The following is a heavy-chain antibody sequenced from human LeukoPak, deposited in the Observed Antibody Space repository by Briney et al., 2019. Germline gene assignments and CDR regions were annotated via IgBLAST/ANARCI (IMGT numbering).Heavy chain of an antibody. CDR1: GFPFSEYS. V-gene: IGHV3-11*06. CDR2: IGISSGNT. D-gene: IGHD1-1*01. J-gene: IGHJ4*02. Sequence: GGSLRLSCAASGFPFSEYSMNWVRQAPGKGLEWISYIGISSGNTKYADSVKGRFAVSGDNARNSLYLQMNSLRVEDTAVYYCARDHNYAFDNWGQGTLVTVSS. CDR3: ARDHNYAFDN.